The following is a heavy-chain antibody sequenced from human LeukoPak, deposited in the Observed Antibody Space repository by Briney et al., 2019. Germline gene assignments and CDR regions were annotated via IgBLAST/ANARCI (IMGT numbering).Heavy chain of an antibody. CDR1: GFTFSSYA. CDR3: AERGLHLNYFDY. D-gene: IGHD2-15*01. CDR2: ISGSGSST. J-gene: IGHJ4*02. V-gene: IGHV3-23*01. Sequence: PGGSLRLSCAASGFTFSSYAMSWVRQAPGKGLEWVSGISGSGSSTYYTDSVKGRFTISRAISKNTLYLQMNSLRAEDTALYYCAERGLHLNYFDYWGQGTLVTVSS.